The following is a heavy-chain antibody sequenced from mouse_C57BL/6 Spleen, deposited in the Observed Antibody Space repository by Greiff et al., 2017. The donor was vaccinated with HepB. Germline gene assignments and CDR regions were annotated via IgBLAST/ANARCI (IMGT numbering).Heavy chain of an antibody. Sequence: QVQLKQPGAELVKPGASVKLSCKASGYTFTSYWMHWVKQRPGQGLEWIGMIHPNSGSTNYNEKFKSKATLTVDKSSSTAYMQLSSLTSEDSAVYYCAIYYGSNYWYFDVWGTGTTVTVSS. CDR3: AIYYGSNYWYFDV. V-gene: IGHV1-64*01. CDR1: GYTFTSYW. CDR2: IHPNSGST. J-gene: IGHJ1*03. D-gene: IGHD1-1*01.